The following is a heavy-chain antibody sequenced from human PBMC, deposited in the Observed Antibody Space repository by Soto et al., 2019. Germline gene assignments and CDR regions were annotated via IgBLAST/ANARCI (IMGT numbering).Heavy chain of an antibody. D-gene: IGHD3-10*01. Sequence: EVQLVESGGGLIQPGGSLRLSCAVSGFTVSNNYMSWVRQAPGKGLEGVSVIYSGGYTAYGDSVKGRFTISRDNSKNTLYFKMHSGGAGDAGVYDGGTPRGGGAYWGQGTLVTVSS. CDR2: IYSGGYT. J-gene: IGHJ4*02. CDR1: GFTVSNNY. CDR3: GTPRGGGAY. V-gene: IGHV3-53*01.